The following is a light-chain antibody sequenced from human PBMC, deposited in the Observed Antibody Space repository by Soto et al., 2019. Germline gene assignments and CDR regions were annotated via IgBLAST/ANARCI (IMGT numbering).Light chain of an antibody. CDR1: RGIGNA. CDR3: QKYDSAPT. V-gene: IGKV1-27*01. CDR2: SVS. J-gene: IGKJ1*01. Sequence: GDRVTITCRPSRGIGNALAWYQQKPGTVPKPLIHSVSTLQSGVPSRFSGSGSGTDFTLTISSLQPEDVASYYCQKYDSAPTFGPGTKVDIK.